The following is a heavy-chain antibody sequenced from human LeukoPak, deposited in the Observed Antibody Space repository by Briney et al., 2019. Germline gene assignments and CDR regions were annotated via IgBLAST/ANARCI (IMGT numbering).Heavy chain of an antibody. Sequence: SETLSLTCTVSGGSISSYYWSWIRQPPGKGLEWIGYIYYSGSTNYNPSLKSRVTISVDTSKNQFSLKLSSVTAADTAVYYCARLDFWSGYPDPWGQGTLVTVSS. D-gene: IGHD3-3*01. CDR1: GGSISSYY. CDR2: IYYSGST. J-gene: IGHJ5*02. CDR3: ARLDFWSGYPDP. V-gene: IGHV4-59*08.